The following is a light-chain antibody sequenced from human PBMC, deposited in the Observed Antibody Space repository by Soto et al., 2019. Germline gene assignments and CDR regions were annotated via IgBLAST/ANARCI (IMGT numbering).Light chain of an antibody. V-gene: IGLV2-23*01. J-gene: IGLJ1*01. CDR1: NSDVGTYNF. Sequence: QSALTQPASVSGSPGQSITISCTGTNSDVGTYNFVSWYQQHPGKAPKLMIYEGIKRPSGISNRFSGSKTGNTASLTISGLKAEDEADYYCCSYAGSTSFYVFPKGTKATVL. CDR2: EGI. CDR3: CSYAGSTSFYV.